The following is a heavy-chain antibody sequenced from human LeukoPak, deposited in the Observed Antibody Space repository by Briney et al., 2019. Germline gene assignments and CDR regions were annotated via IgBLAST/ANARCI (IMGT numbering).Heavy chain of an antibody. Sequence: ASVKVSCKASGYTFTSYYMHWVLQAPGQGLEWMRIINPSGGTTTYAQKFQGRVTVTRDTSTSTVYMELSSLTSEDTAVYYCGNSGYGGLDYWGQGTLVTVSS. J-gene: IGHJ4*02. CDR1: GYTFTSYY. D-gene: IGHD5-12*01. CDR3: GNSGYGGLDY. V-gene: IGHV1-46*03. CDR2: INPSGGTT.